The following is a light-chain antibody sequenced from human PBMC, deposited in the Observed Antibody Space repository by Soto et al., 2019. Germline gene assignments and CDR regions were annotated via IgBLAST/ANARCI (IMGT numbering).Light chain of an antibody. CDR2: NNN. CDR1: NSNIGSNT. Sequence: QSVLTQPPSASGTPGQRVIISCSGSNSNIGSNTVNWYQQLPGTAPKLLIYNNNQRPSGVPDRFSGSKSGTSASLAISGLQSEDEADYYCAAWDDSRNKVFGTGTKLTVL. V-gene: IGLV1-44*01. J-gene: IGLJ1*01. CDR3: AAWDDSRNKV.